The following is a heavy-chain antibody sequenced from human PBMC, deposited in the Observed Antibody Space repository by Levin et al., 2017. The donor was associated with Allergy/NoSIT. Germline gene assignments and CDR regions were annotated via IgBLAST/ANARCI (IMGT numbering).Heavy chain of an antibody. V-gene: IGHV1-69*13. CDR2: IIPIFGTA. CDR1: GGTFSSYA. Sequence: SVKVSCKASGGTFSSYAISWVRQAPGQGLEWMGGIIPIFGTANYAQKFQGRVTITADESTSTAYMELSSLRSEDTAVYYCAGTIQPQTVDYYYYGMDVWGQGTTVTVSS. J-gene: IGHJ6*02. D-gene: IGHD5-18*01. CDR3: AGTIQPQTVDYYYYGMDV.